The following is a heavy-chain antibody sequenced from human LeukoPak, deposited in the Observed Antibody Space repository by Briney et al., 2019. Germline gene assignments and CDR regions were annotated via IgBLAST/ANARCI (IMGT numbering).Heavy chain of an antibody. CDR3: ARSRMGWSENYYYYYMDV. Sequence: SETLSLTCAVYGGSFSGYYWSWIRQPPGKGLEWIGEINHSGSTNYNPSLKSRVTISVDTSKNQFSLKLSSVTAADTAVYYCARSRMGWSENYYYYYMDVWGKGTTVTVSS. J-gene: IGHJ6*03. CDR2: INHSGST. CDR1: GGSFSGYY. V-gene: IGHV4-34*01. D-gene: IGHD1-14*01.